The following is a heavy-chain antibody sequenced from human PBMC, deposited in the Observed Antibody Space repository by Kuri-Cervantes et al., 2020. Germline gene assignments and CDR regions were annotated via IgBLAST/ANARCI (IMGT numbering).Heavy chain of an antibody. J-gene: IGHJ4*02. CDR3: ARVDPGGRWGHY. CDR1: GYTFTGYY. Sequence: ASVKVSCKASGYTFTGYYMHWVRQAPGQGLEWMGWISAYNGNTNYAQKLQGRVTMTTDTSTSTAYMELRSLRSDDTAVYYCARVDPGGRWGHYWGQGTLVTVSS. D-gene: IGHD3-16*01. V-gene: IGHV1-18*04. CDR2: ISAYNGNT.